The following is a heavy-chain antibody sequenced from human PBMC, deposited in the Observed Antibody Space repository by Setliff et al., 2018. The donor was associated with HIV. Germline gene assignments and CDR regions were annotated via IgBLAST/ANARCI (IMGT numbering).Heavy chain of an antibody. J-gene: IGHJ4*02. CDR1: GYRFTDYW. D-gene: IGHD1-7*01. V-gene: IGHV5-51*01. Sequence: GESLKISCRGSGYRFTDYWIGWVRQMPGKGLEWMGVIYPGDSDTRYNPSFQGQVAISADKSTSTAYLQWSSLKAEDTAVYYCARELSPTGTDWGQGTLVTVSS. CDR3: ARELSPTGTD. CDR2: IYPGDSDT.